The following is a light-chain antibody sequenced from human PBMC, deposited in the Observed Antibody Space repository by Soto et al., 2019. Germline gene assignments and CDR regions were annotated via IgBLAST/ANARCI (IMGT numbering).Light chain of an antibody. J-gene: IGLJ2*01. CDR3: SSGIISSTLV. CDR1: SNDVGRYDR. Sequence: QSALTQPPSLSGSPGQSVTISCTGTSNDVGRYDRVSWYQQSPGTAPKLIIYEVNDRSSGVPDRFSGSKSGNTASLTISGLQAEDEGDYYCSSGIISSTLVFGGGTKLTVL. V-gene: IGLV2-18*02. CDR2: EVN.